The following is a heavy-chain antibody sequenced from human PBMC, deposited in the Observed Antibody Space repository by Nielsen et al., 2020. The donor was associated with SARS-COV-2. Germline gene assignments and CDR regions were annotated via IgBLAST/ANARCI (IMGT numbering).Heavy chain of an antibody. V-gene: IGHV3-66*01. J-gene: IGHJ6*02. Sequence: GESLKISCGASGFTISSSFMSWVRQAAGKGLDWVSVIYTDGSTSHADSVKGRFTISRDNSKNTLYLQMNSLRAEDTAVYYCARDNWGRMDVWGQETTVTVS. D-gene: IGHD7-27*01. CDR3: ARDNWGRMDV. CDR2: IYTDGST. CDR1: GFTISSSF.